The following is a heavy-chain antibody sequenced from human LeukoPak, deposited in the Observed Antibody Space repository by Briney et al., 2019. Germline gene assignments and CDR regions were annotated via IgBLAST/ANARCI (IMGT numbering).Heavy chain of an antibody. Sequence: GGSLRLSCAASGFTFSDYYMSWIRQAPGKGLEWVSYIRSSGSTISYADSGKGRFTISRDNAENSLYLQMNSLRAEDTAVYYCARERIFSGYNYGMYVWGQGTTVTVSS. CDR2: IRSSGSTI. CDR1: GFTFSDYY. V-gene: IGHV3-11*01. J-gene: IGHJ6*02. D-gene: IGHD7-27*01. CDR3: ARERIFSGYNYGMYV.